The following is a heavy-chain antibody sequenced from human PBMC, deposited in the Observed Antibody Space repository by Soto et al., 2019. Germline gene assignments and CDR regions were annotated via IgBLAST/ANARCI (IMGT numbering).Heavy chain of an antibody. J-gene: IGHJ4*02. D-gene: IGHD2-15*01. CDR1: GYTFTNFA. CDR2: TSTNNGDT. Sequence: QVQLVQSGAEVKPPGASVKVSCKASGYTFTNFAISWVRQAAGQGLEWMGWTSTNNGDTYYAPRFQGRVTVTKDTSTRTAYMELRSLGSDDTAVYYCGREYCRGGRCYSPDYWGQGTLVTVSS. V-gene: IGHV1-18*01. CDR3: GREYCRGGRCYSPDY.